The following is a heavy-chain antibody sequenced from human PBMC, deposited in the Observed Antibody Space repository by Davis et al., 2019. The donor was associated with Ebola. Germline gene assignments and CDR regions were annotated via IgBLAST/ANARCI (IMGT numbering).Heavy chain of an antibody. D-gene: IGHD6-6*01. J-gene: IGHJ1*01. CDR1: GYTFTSYA. Sequence: SVKVSCKASGYTFTSYAISWVRQAPGQGLEWMGRIIPILGIANYAQKFQGRVTITADESTSTAYMELSSLRSEDTAVYYCARDGWGRWSSSSLEQYFQHWGQGTLVTVSS. CDR3: ARDGWGRWSSSSLEQYFQH. CDR2: IIPILGIA. V-gene: IGHV1-69*04.